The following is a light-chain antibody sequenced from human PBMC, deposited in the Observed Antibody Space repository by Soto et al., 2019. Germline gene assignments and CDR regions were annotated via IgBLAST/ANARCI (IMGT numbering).Light chain of an antibody. CDR1: SSDVGSYNR. V-gene: IGLV2-18*02. CDR3: SSFTRSSTLV. J-gene: IGLJ2*01. CDR2: EVS. Sequence: QSALTQPPSVSGSPGQSVTISCTGTSSDVGSYNRVSWYQQPPGTAPKLMIYEVSNRPSGVPDRFSGSKSGNTASLTISGLQAEDEADYYCSSFTRSSTLVFCGVTKVTVL.